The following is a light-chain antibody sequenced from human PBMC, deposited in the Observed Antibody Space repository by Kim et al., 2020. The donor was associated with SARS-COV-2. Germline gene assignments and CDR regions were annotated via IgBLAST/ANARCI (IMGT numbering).Light chain of an antibody. CDR2: RDS. V-gene: IGLV3-9*01. Sequence: SYELTRPLSVSVALGQTARITCGANNIGSRNVHWFQQKPGQAPVLVIYRDSNRPSGIPERFSGSNSGNTATLTISRAQVGDEADYYCQVWDSSTVVFGGGTQLTVL. J-gene: IGLJ3*02. CDR1: NIGSRN. CDR3: QVWDSSTVV.